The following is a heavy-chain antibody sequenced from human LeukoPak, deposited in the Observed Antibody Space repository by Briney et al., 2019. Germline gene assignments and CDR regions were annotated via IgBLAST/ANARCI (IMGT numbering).Heavy chain of an antibody. CDR1: GFTFSTYW. J-gene: IGHJ3*02. V-gene: IGHV3-74*01. Sequence: PGGSLRLSCAASGFTFSTYWMHWVRQAPGKGLVWVSRISSDGSNTNYADSVKGRFTISRDNAKNTLYLQMNSLRAENTAVYYCARDVVGYYDSSGYYLSAFDIWGQGTMVIVSS. CDR3: ARDVVGYYDSSGYYLSAFDI. D-gene: IGHD3-22*01. CDR2: ISSDGSNT.